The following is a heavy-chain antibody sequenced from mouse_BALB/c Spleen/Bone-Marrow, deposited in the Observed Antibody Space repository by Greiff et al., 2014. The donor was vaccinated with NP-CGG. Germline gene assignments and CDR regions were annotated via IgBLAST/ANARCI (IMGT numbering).Heavy chain of an antibody. CDR3: AREVLRDYFDY. Sequence: EVQVVESGGGLVKPGGSLKLPCAASGFAFSSYDMSWVRQTPEKRLEWVTYISSGGGSTYYPDTVKGRFTISRDNAKNTLYLRMSSLKSEDTAMYYCAREVLRDYFDYWGQGTTLTVSS. CDR2: ISSGGGST. CDR1: GFAFSSYD. J-gene: IGHJ2*01. V-gene: IGHV5-12-1*01. D-gene: IGHD1-1*01.